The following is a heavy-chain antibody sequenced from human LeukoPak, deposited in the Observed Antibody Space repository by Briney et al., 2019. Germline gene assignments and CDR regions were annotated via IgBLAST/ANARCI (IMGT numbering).Heavy chain of an antibody. CDR1: GFTFSDYY. J-gene: IGHJ4*02. CDR3: ARDSAVLRYFDWTFDY. CDR2: ISSSGSTI. Sequence: PGGSLRLSCAASGFTFSDYYMSWIRQAPGKGLEWVSYISSSGSTIYYADSVKGRFTISRDNAKNSLYLQMNSLRAEDTAVYYCARDSAVLRYFDWTFDYWGQGTLVTVSS. D-gene: IGHD3-9*01. V-gene: IGHV3-11*01.